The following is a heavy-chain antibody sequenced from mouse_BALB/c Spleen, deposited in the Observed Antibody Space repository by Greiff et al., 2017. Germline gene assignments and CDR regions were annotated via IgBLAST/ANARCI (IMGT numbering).Heavy chain of an antibody. CDR1: GYTFTSYW. Sequence: QVQLQQPGAELVKPGASVKLSCKASGYTFTSYWMHWVKQRPGQGLEWIGEINPSNGRTNYNEKFKSKATLTVDKSSSTAYMQLSSLTSEDSAVYYCARSMITRYFDYWGQGTTLTVSS. CDR2: INPSNGRT. D-gene: IGHD2-4*01. V-gene: IGHV1S81*02. CDR3: ARSMITRYFDY. J-gene: IGHJ2*01.